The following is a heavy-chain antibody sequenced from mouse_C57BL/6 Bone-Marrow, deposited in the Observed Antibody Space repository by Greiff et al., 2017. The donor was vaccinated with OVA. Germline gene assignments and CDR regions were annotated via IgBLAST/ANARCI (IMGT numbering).Heavy chain of an antibody. D-gene: IGHD1-1*01. V-gene: IGHV1-76*01. CDR3: ARDYYGSSYSRFAY. Sequence: QVQLQQSGAELVRPGASVKLSCKASGYTFTDYYINWVKQRPGQGLEWIARIYPGSGNTYYNEKFKGKATLTAEKSSSTAYMQLSSLTSEDSAVYFCARDYYGSSYSRFAYWGQGTLVTVSA. CDR1: GYTFTDYY. J-gene: IGHJ3*01. CDR2: IYPGSGNT.